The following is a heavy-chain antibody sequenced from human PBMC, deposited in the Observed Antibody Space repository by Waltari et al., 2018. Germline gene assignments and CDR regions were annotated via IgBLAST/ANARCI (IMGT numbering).Heavy chain of an antibody. CDR2: INPNSGGT. Sequence: QVQLVQSGAEVKKPGASVKVPCKDSGYTFTGYYIHWVRQAPGQGLEWMGWINPNSGGTNYAQKFQGRVTMTRDTSISTAYMELSRLRSDDTAVYYCARYRVTTTVVDYWGQGTLVTVSS. D-gene: IGHD4-17*01. V-gene: IGHV1-2*02. CDR1: GYTFTGYY. CDR3: ARYRVTTTVVDY. J-gene: IGHJ4*02.